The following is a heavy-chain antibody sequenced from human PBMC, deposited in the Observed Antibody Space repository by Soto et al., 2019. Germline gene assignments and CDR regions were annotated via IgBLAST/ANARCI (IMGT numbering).Heavy chain of an antibody. Sequence: PGGSLRLSCAASGFTFISYWMHWVRQAPGKGLVWVSRINSDGSSTSYADSVKGRFTISRDNAKNTLYLQMNSLRAEDTAVYYCARDQTLWFGEQSYGMDVWGQGTTVTVSS. J-gene: IGHJ6*02. CDR1: GFTFISYW. D-gene: IGHD3-10*01. CDR2: INSDGSST. CDR3: ARDQTLWFGEQSYGMDV. V-gene: IGHV3-74*01.